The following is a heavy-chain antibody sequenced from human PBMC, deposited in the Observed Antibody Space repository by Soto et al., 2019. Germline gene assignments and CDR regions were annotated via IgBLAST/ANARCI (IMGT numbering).Heavy chain of an antibody. CDR2: MNPNSGNT. V-gene: IGHV1-8*01. CDR1: GYTFTSYD. Sequence: QVQLVQSGAEVKKPGASVKVSCKASGYTFTSYDINWVRQATGQGLEWMGWMNPNSGNTGYAQKFQGRDTMTRNTSICTAYMELSSLRSEDTAVYYCARGLKEYYYDSSGYTDAFDIWGQGTMVTVSS. J-gene: IGHJ3*02. CDR3: ARGLKEYYYDSSGYTDAFDI. D-gene: IGHD3-22*01.